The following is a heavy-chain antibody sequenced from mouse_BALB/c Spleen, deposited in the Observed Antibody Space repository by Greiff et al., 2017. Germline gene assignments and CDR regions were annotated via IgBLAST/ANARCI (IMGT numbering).Heavy chain of an antibody. V-gene: IGHV2-4-1*01. J-gene: IGHJ1*01. CDR3: ARMGYYAPWYFDV. CDR1: GFSLTSYG. Sequence: QVQLQQSGPGLVQPSQCLSITCTASGFSLTSYGVHWVRQSPGKGLEWLGVIWSGGSAAYNAAFISRLSISKDNSKCQVFFKMNSLQADDTAIYYCARMGYYAPWYFDVWGAGTTVTVSA. CDR2: IWSGGSA. D-gene: IGHD2-3*01.